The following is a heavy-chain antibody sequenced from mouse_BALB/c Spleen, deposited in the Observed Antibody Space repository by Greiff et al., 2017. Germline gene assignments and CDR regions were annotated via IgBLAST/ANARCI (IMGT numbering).Heavy chain of an antibody. Sequence: EVKLMESGPELEKPGASVKISCKASGYSFTGYNMNWVKQSNGKSLEWIGNIDPYYGGTSYNQKFKGKATLTVDKSSSTAYMQLKSLTSEDSAVYYCARSRGLSTMITTDFDYWGQGTTLTVSS. D-gene: IGHD2-4*01. CDR3: ARSRGLSTMITTDFDY. CDR1: GYSFTGYN. CDR2: IDPYYGGT. J-gene: IGHJ2*01. V-gene: IGHV1-39*01.